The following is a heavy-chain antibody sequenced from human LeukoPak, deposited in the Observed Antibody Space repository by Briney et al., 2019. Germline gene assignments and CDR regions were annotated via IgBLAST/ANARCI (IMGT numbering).Heavy chain of an antibody. D-gene: IGHD5-18*01. V-gene: IGHV3-30*18. CDR3: AKLGLGDDSGYSYGFMNYFDY. CDR1: GFTFSSYG. Sequence: GGSLRLSCAASGFTFSSYGMHWVRQAPGKGLEWVAVISYDGSNKYYADSVKGRFTISRDNSKNTLYLQMNSLRAEDTAVYYCAKLGLGDDSGYSYGFMNYFDYWGQGTLVTVSS. J-gene: IGHJ4*02. CDR2: ISYDGSNK.